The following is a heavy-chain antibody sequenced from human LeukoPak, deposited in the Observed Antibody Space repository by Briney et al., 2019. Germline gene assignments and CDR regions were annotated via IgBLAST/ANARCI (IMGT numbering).Heavy chain of an antibody. CDR3: ARDGVMVRGVISYYFDY. CDR1: GYTFTSYA. Sequence: ASVKVSCKASGYTFTSYAMHWVRQAPGQRLEWMGWINAGNGNTKYSQKFQGRVTITRDTSASTAYMELSSLRSEDTAVYYCARDGVMVRGVISYYFDYWGQGTLVTVSS. V-gene: IGHV1-3*01. D-gene: IGHD3-10*01. CDR2: INAGNGNT. J-gene: IGHJ4*02.